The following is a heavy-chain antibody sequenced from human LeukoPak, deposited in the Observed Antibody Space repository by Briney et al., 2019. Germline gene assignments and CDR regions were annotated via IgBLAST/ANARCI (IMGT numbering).Heavy chain of an antibody. CDR2: IWFDGSNK. CDR1: GFTFSSYG. J-gene: IGHJ3*02. D-gene: IGHD6-13*01. Sequence: PGRSLRLSCAASGFTFSSYGVHWVRQAPGKGLEWVAVIWFDGSNKYYADSVKGRFTISRDNSKNTLYLQMNSLSAEDTAVYYCARGKEQQLYAFDIWGQGTMVTVSS. V-gene: IGHV3-33*01. CDR3: ARGKEQQLYAFDI.